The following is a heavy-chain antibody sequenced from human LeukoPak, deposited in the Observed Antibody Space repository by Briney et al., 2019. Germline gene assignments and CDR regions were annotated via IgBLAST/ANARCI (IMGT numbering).Heavy chain of an antibody. J-gene: IGHJ3*02. Sequence: SETLSLTCAVSGGSISSSNWWSWVRQPPGKGLEWIGEIYHSGSTNYNPSLKSRVTISVDKSKNQFSLKLSSVTAADTAVYYCARVTYSSSSMSVDGFDMWGQGTMVTVSS. D-gene: IGHD6-6*01. CDR3: ARVTYSSSSMSVDGFDM. CDR2: IYHSGST. CDR1: GGSISSSNW. V-gene: IGHV4-4*02.